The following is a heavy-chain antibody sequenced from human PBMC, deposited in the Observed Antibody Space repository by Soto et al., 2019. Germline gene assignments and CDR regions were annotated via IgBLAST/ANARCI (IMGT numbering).Heavy chain of an antibody. D-gene: IGHD3-10*01. J-gene: IGHJ4*02. V-gene: IGHV4-59*11. Sequence: SETLSLTCTVSGSSLSGHYWSWMRQPPGKGLECIGYIYYGGSTNYNPSLKSRVTISVDTSKTQFSLKLSSVTAADTAVYYCARGLILLWFGELSPYYFDYWGQGTLVTVSS. CDR2: IYYGGST. CDR1: GSSLSGHY. CDR3: ARGLILLWFGELSPYYFDY.